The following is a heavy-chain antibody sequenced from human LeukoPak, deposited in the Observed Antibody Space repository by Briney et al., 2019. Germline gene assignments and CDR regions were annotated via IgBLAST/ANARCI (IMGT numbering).Heavy chain of an antibody. D-gene: IGHD2-15*01. CDR1: GYTFTSYD. Sequence: ASVKVSCKASGYTFTSYDVNWVRQATGQGLEWMGWMNPNSGNTGLAQKFQGRVTLTRDTSLSTAYMELSNLRSDDTAVYYCARDEVVAAPNYFGMVVWGQGTTVSVSS. J-gene: IGHJ6*02. V-gene: IGHV1-8*01. CDR3: ARDEVVAAPNYFGMVV. CDR2: MNPNSGNT.